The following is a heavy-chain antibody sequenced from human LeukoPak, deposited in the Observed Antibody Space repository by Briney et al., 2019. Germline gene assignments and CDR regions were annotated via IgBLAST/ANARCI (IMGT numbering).Heavy chain of an antibody. D-gene: IGHD3-3*01. Sequence: SETLSLTCTVSGGSISSGDYYWSWIRQPPGTGLEWIGYIYYSGSTYYNPSLKSRVTISVDTSKNQFSLKLSSVTAADTAVYYCARVIYGDFGVARSFDYWGQGTLVTVSS. CDR1: GGSISSGDYY. V-gene: IGHV4-30-4*01. CDR2: IYYSGST. CDR3: ARVIYGDFGVARSFDY. J-gene: IGHJ4*02.